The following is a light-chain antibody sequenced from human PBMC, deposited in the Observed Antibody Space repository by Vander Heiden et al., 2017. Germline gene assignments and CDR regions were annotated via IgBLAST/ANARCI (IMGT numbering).Light chain of an antibody. CDR1: QSISSY. J-gene: IGKJ2*01. CDR2: AAS. CDR3: QQSYRTPYT. Sequence: DIPMTQSPSSLSASVGDRVTITCRASQSISSYLNWYQQKSGKVPKFLIYAASSLQSGVPSRFSGSGSGTDFTLTINSLQPEDFATYYCQQSYRTPYTFGQGTKLEIK. V-gene: IGKV1-39*01.